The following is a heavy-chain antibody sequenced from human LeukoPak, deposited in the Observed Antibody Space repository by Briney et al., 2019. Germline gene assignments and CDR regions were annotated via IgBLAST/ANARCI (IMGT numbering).Heavy chain of an antibody. V-gene: IGHV3-30*18. CDR2: ISYDGSNK. CDR1: GFTFSSYG. D-gene: IGHD5-12*01. J-gene: IGHJ4*02. CDR3: AKDDLGRYSGYAAQLSGVDY. Sequence: PGRSLRLSCAASGFTFSSYGMHWVRQAPGKGLEWVAVISYDGSNKYYADSVKGRFTISGDNSKNTLYLQINSLRAEDTAVYYCAKDDLGRYSGYAAQLSGVDYWGQGTLVTVSS.